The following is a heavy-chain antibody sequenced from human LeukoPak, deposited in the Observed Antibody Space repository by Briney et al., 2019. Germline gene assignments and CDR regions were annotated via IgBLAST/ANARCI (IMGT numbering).Heavy chain of an antibody. J-gene: IGHJ4*02. CDR3: ARRVTVGPPDF. V-gene: IGHV5-51*01. CDR1: GYSFSTFW. CDR2: IYPGDSDT. D-gene: IGHD1-26*01. Sequence: GESLKIPCKVSGYSFSTFWIVSVRQMPGKGLEYMGIIYPGDSDTKYSPSFQGQVTMSVDKSISTAYLQWNSLKSSDTARYYCARRVTVGPPDFWGQGTLVTVSS.